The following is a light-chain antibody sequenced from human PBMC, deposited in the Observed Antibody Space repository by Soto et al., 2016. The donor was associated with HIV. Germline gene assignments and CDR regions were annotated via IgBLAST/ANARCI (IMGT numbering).Light chain of an antibody. V-gene: IGKV1-5*03. CDR3: QQFGNSPYT. CDR1: QSISDW. J-gene: IGKJ2*01. Sequence: DIQMTQSPSTLSASIGDRVTITCRASQSISDWLAWFQQKPGKVPQLLIYKASNLETGVPSRFSGSGSGTEFTLTISSLQPDDFATYYCQQFGNSPYTFGQGTKLEIK. CDR2: KAS.